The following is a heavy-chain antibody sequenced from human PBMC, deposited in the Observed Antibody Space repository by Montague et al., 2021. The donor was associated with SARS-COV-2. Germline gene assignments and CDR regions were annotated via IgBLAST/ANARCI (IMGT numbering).Heavy chain of an antibody. J-gene: IGHJ6*02. CDR2: INHSGST. D-gene: IGHD1-1*01. V-gene: IGHV4-34*01. CDR3: ARGRGTALFRRIYFGMDV. Sequence: SETLSLTCAVYGGSFSGYYCSWIRQPPGKGLEWIGEINHSGSTNYNPSLKSRVTISVDTSKNQFSLKLSSVTAADTAVYYCARGRGTALFRRIYFGMDVRGQGTTVTVSS. CDR1: GGSFSGYY.